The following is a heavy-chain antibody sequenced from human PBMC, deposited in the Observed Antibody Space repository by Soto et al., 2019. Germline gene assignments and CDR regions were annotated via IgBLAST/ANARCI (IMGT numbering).Heavy chain of an antibody. V-gene: IGHV3-74*01. CDR2: INSDGSST. Sequence: EVPLVESGGGLVQPGGSLRLSCAASGFTFSSYWMHWVRQAPGKGLVWVSRINSDGSSTSYADSVKGRFTISRDNPKNTLYRQMNRLRAEDTAVYYCARDADILTGYYMGGDYWGEGTLVTVST. CDR3: ARDADILTGYYMGGDY. CDR1: GFTFSSYW. D-gene: IGHD3-9*01. J-gene: IGHJ4*02.